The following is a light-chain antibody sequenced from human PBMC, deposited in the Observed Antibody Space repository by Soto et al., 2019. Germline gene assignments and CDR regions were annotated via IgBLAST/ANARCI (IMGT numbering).Light chain of an antibody. CDR2: GAS. CDR3: LQHNSYPRT. Sequence: DIQMTQSPCAMSASVGDSVTITCRASQGISNSLAWFQQKPGKVPQRLIYGASSLQSGVPSRFSGSGSGTEFSLTISSLQPEDFATYYCLQHNSYPRTFGQGTKVEIK. J-gene: IGKJ1*01. V-gene: IGKV1-17*03. CDR1: QGISNS.